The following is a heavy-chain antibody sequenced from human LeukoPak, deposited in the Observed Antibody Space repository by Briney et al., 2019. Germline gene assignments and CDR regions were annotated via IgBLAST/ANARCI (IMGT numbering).Heavy chain of an antibody. D-gene: IGHD3-22*01. J-gene: IGHJ4*02. CDR3: ARVYYDSSGSAAGLDY. V-gene: IGHV4-34*01. CDR2: INHSGST. CDR1: GGSFSGYY. Sequence: SETLSLTCAVYGGSFSGYYWSWIRQPPGKGLEWIGEINHSGSTSYNPSLKSRVTISVDTSKNQFSLKLSSVTAADTAVYYCARVYYDSSGSAAGLDYWGQGTLVTVSS.